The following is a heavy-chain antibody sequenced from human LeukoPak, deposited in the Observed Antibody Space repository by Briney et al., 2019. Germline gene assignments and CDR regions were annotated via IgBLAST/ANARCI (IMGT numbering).Heavy chain of an antibody. V-gene: IGHV3-7*03. CDR3: AREQLVDDYYYYGMDV. J-gene: IGHJ6*02. Sequence: PGGSLRLSCAASGFTFSSYWMSWVRQAPGKGLEWVANIKQDGSEKYYVDSVKGRFTISRDNAKNSLYLQMNSLRAGDTAVYYCAREQLVDDYYYYGMDVWGQGTTVTVSS. CDR1: GFTFSSYW. D-gene: IGHD6-6*01. CDR2: IKQDGSEK.